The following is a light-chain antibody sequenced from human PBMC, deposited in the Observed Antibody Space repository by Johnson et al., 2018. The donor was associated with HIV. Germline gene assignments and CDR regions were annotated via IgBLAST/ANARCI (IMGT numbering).Light chain of an antibody. CDR2: DNN. Sequence: QSVLTQPPSVSAAPGQKVTISCSGSSSNIGNNYVSWYQQLPGTAPKLLIYDNNKRPSGIPDRFSGSKSGTSATLGITGLQTGDEADYYCGTWDSSLSAYVLGTGTKATVL. CDR1: SSNIGNNY. CDR3: GTWDSSLSAYV. V-gene: IGLV1-51*01. J-gene: IGLJ1*01.